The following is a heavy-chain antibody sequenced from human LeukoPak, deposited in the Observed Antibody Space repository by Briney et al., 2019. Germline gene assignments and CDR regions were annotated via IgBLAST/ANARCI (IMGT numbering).Heavy chain of an antibody. CDR2: IYYSGST. V-gene: IGHV4-59*12. CDR1: GGSISSYY. D-gene: IGHD3-22*01. CDR3: ARGGDEYYYDVYYYYMDV. Sequence: SETLSLTCTVSGGSISSYYWSWIRQPPGKGLEWIGYIYYSGSTNYNPSLKSRVTISVDTSKNQFSLKLSSVTAADTAVYYCARGGDEYYYDVYYYYMDVWGKGTTVTVSS. J-gene: IGHJ6*03.